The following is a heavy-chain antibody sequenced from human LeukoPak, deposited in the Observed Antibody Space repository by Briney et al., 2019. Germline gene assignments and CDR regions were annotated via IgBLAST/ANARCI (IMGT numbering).Heavy chain of an antibody. CDR3: ARVGWWLGFDH. CDR2: INHSGST. D-gene: IGHD5-12*01. Sequence: SETLSLTCAVYGGSFSGYYWSWIRQPPGKGLEWIGEINHSGSTNYNPSLKSRVTISVDTSKNQFSLNLSSVTAADTAVYYCARVGWWLGFDHWGQGTLVTVSS. J-gene: IGHJ4*02. CDR1: GGSFSGYY. V-gene: IGHV4-34*01.